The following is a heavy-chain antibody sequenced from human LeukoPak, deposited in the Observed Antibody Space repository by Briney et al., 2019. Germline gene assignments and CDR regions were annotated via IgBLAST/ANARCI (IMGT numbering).Heavy chain of an antibody. V-gene: IGHV4-34*01. Sequence: PSETLSLTCAVYGGSFSDYYWAWIRQPPGKGLEWIGEINHSGSTNYNPSLKSRITISVDTSKNQFSLKLSSVTAADTAVYYCARDIVVVVAATLYYYYGMDVWGKGTTVTVSS. CDR1: GGSFSDYY. CDR2: INHSGST. J-gene: IGHJ6*04. D-gene: IGHD2-15*01. CDR3: ARDIVVVVAATLYYYYGMDV.